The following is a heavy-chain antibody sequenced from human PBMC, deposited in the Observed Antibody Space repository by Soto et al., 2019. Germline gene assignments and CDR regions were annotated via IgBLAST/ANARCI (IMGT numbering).Heavy chain of an antibody. D-gene: IGHD2-2*01. CDR2: VSGNGAVT. Sequence: GGSLRLACAASGFTFGNYAMNWVRQAPGKGLEWVSTVSGNGAVTYYADSVKGRFTISRDNSRSTLYLQMNNLRAEDTAIYFCAKVPASLKTFDYWGQGTLVTVSS. CDR1: GFTFGNYA. CDR3: AKVPASLKTFDY. J-gene: IGHJ4*02. V-gene: IGHV3-23*01.